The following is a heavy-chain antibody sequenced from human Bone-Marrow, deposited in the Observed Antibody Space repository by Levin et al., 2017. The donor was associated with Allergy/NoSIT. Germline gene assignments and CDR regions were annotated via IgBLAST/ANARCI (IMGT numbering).Heavy chain of an antibody. CDR3: ARTLLLWFGEGVWDAFDI. CDR2: INPNSGGT. V-gene: IGHV1-2*04. D-gene: IGHD3-10*01. Sequence: PGASVKVSCKASGYTFTGYYMHWVRQAPGQGLEWMGWINPNSGGTNYAQKFQGWVTMTRDTSISTAYMELSRLRSDDTAVYYCARTLLLWFGEGVWDAFDIWGQGTMVTVSS. J-gene: IGHJ3*02. CDR1: GYTFTGYY.